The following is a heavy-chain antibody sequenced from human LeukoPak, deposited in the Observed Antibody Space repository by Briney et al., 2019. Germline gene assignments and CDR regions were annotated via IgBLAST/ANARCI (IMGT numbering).Heavy chain of an antibody. V-gene: IGHV4-59*01. CDR3: ARQITVAGKLPPVE. CDR2: INYSGNT. CDR1: LGSITVYN. Sequence: APESPSLTPTLPLGSITVYNWSSICPPPRKRLERSGYINYSGNTNYHPSLKSRVTISRDTSKNQFSLKLSCVTAADTAVYYCARQITVAGKLPPVEWGQGTLVTVSS. J-gene: IGHJ4*02. D-gene: IGHD6-19*01.